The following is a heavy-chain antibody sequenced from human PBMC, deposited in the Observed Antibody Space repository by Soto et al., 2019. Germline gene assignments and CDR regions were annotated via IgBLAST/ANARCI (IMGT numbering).Heavy chain of an antibody. CDR2: ISAYSYNT. CDR3: ARGVETFHY. Sequence: QVQLVQSGAEVKKPGASVKVSCKASGYTFADYGFSWVRQAPGQGLEWMGWISAYSYNTNYAQKLQGRVTMTTDTPPRTAYMELRSLRSDDTAVYYCARGVETFHYWGQGTLVTVSS. J-gene: IGHJ4*02. CDR1: GYTFADYG. V-gene: IGHV1-18*01.